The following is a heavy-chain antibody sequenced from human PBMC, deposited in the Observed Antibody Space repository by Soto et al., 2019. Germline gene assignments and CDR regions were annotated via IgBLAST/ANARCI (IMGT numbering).Heavy chain of an antibody. J-gene: IGHJ6*02. Sequence: QVQLQESGPGLVKPSETLSLTCTVSGGSISSYYWSWIRQPTGKGLEWIGYIYYSRSTNYNPSLKSRVTMTVATSKNQLSLKLSSVTAADTAVYYCAGTKETPLVYDYRMDIWSQGTTVTVSS. V-gene: IGHV4-59*08. CDR3: AGTKETPLVYDYRMDI. CDR2: IYYSRST. D-gene: IGHD1-1*01. CDR1: GGSISSYY.